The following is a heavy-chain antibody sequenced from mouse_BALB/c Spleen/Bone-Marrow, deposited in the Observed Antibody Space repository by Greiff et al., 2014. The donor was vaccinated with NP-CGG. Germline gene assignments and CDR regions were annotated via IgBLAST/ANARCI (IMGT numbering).Heavy chain of an antibody. CDR3: ARGNWDFAY. Sequence: VQLKESGPELVRPGASVKISCKASGYTFTDYNIYWVKQSHGKSLEWIGYIYPYSGGTGYNQKFKSKATLTVDNSSTTAYMELRSLTSEDSAVYYCARGNWDFAYWGRGTLVTVST. CDR1: GYTFTDYN. CDR2: IYPYSGGT. D-gene: IGHD4-1*01. V-gene: IGHV1S29*02. J-gene: IGHJ3*01.